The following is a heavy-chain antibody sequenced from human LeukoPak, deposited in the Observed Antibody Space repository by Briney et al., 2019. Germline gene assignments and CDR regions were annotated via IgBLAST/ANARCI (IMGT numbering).Heavy chain of an antibody. CDR1: GFTFSSYA. CDR2: ISYDGSNK. Sequence: PGGSLRLSCAASGFTFSSYAMHWVRQAPGKGLEWVAVISYDGSNKYYADSVKGRFTISRDNSKNTLYLQMSSLRAEDTAVYYCAKDSLGYSSSPTDYWGQGTLVTVSS. D-gene: IGHD6-6*01. CDR3: AKDSLGYSSSPTDY. V-gene: IGHV3-30-3*01. J-gene: IGHJ4*02.